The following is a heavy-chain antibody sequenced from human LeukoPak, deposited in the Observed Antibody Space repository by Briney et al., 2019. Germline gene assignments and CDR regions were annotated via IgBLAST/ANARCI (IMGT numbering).Heavy chain of an antibody. D-gene: IGHD2-2*01. CDR1: GGSFSGYY. Sequence: SETLSLTCAVYGGSFSGYYWSWICQPPGKGLEWIGEINHSGSTNYNPSLKSRVTISVDTSKNQFSLKLSSVTAADTAVYYCAREGYCSSTSCYTDAFDIWGQGTKVTVSS. V-gene: IGHV4-34*01. J-gene: IGHJ3*02. CDR3: AREGYCSSTSCYTDAFDI. CDR2: INHSGST.